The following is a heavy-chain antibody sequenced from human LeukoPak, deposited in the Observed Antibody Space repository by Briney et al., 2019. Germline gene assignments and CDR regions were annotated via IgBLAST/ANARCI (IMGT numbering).Heavy chain of an antibody. D-gene: IGHD6-19*01. CDR2: IYYSGST. CDR1: GGSISSGTYY. V-gene: IGHV4-61*01. Sequence: SETLSLTCTVSGGSISSGTYYWGWIRQPPGKGLEWIGYIYYSGSTNYNPSLKSRVTISVDTSKNQFSLKLSSVTAADTAVYYCARGVIAVAGTVLDYWGQGTLVTVSS. CDR3: ARGVIAVAGTVLDY. J-gene: IGHJ4*02.